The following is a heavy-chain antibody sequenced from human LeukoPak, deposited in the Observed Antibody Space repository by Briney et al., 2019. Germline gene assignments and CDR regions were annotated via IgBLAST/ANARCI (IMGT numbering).Heavy chain of an antibody. CDR1: GFTFSNYG. Sequence: PGGSLRLSCAASGFTFSNYGMSWVRQAPGKGLEWVSYISSSGSTIYYADSVKGRFTISRDNAKNSLYLQMNSLRAEDTAVYYCARDPGSYEAFDIWGQGTMVTVSS. J-gene: IGHJ3*02. D-gene: IGHD1-26*01. V-gene: IGHV3-48*04. CDR2: ISSSGSTI. CDR3: ARDPGSYEAFDI.